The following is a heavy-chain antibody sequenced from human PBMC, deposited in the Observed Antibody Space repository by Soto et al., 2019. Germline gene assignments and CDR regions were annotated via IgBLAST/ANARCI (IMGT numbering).Heavy chain of an antibody. V-gene: IGHV4-59*01. J-gene: IGHJ5*02. D-gene: IGHD3-16*01. CDR3: VRDWGPRDRFDP. CDR1: GASISSYY. CDR2: IYYSGIT. Sequence: SETLSLTCTVSGASISSYYWSWIRQPPGKGLEWIGYIYYSGITNYNPSLKSRVTISVDTSKNQFSLKLSSVTAADTAVYYCVRDWGPRDRFDPWGQGALVTVSS.